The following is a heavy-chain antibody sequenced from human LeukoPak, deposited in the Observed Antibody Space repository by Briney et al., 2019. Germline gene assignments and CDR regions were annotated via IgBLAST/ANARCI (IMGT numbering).Heavy chain of an antibody. CDR2: IYYSGST. CDR3: ARVFSSYEASPYYYYMDV. D-gene: IGHD6-13*01. Sequence: PSETLSLTCTVSGGSISSTNYYWGWIRQPPGKGLEWIGNIYYSGSTYYNPSLRSRVTISVDTSKNQFSLKLSSVTAADTAVYYCARVFSSYEASPYYYYMDVWGKGTTVTVSS. J-gene: IGHJ6*03. V-gene: IGHV4-39*07. CDR1: GGSISSTNYY.